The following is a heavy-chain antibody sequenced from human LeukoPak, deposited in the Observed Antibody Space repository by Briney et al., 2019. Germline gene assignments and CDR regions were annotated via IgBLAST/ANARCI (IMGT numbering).Heavy chain of an antibody. Sequence: PGGSLRLSCAASGFTFSNYWMSWVRQAPGKGLEWVANIKEDGGDTYYGDSVKGRFTISRDNAKNSVYLQMNSLRAEDTAVYSCAREFAGGVVYVRFYYGMDVWGQGTTVTVSS. D-gene: IGHD3-3*01. CDR1: GFTFSNYW. CDR3: AREFAGGVVYVRFYYGMDV. V-gene: IGHV3-7*01. CDR2: IKEDGGDT. J-gene: IGHJ6*02.